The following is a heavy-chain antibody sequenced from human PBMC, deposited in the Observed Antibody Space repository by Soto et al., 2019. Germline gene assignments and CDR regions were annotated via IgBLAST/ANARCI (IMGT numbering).Heavy chain of an antibody. CDR1: GGTFSNYA. Sequence: QVQLVQSGAEVKKPGSSVKVSCKASGGTFSNYAINWMRQAPGQGLEWVGGIIPIFAIANYAQKFQGRVTITADASARTIYMELSSLRSEDTAVYYCASSSGYYYYGMDVWGQGTTVTVSS. V-gene: IGHV1-69*01. D-gene: IGHD3-22*01. J-gene: IGHJ6*02. CDR2: IIPIFAIA. CDR3: ASSSGYYYYGMDV.